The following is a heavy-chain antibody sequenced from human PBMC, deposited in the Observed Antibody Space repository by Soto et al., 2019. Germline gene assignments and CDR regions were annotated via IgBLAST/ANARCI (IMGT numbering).Heavy chain of an antibody. CDR3: ANREVAAAGTLSGYSFDI. CDR1: GFSLSTSGVG. Sequence: QITLQESGPTLVKPTQTLTLTCTFSGFSLSTSGVGVGWIRQPPGKALEWLALIYWNDDRRYSPSLKSRFTITKDTTKNPLGITMTNMDPVDTATYYFANREVAAAGTLSGYSFDIGGQGTIVTVSS. J-gene: IGHJ3*02. CDR2: IYWNDDR. D-gene: IGHD6-13*01. V-gene: IGHV2-5*01.